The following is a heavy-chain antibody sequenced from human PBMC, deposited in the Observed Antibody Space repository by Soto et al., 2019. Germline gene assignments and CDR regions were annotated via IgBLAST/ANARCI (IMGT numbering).Heavy chain of an antibody. CDR2: IDYSGST. CDR3: ANRIWGSYPFDY. Sequence: QVQLQESGPGLVKPSQTLSLTCTVSGGSISSGGYYWSWIRQHPGKGLEWIGYIDYSGSTYYNPSRKSRVTISVDTSKNQFSLKLSSVTAADTAVYYCANRIWGSYPFDYWGQGTLVTVSS. D-gene: IGHD3-16*02. V-gene: IGHV4-31*03. CDR1: GGSISSGGYY. J-gene: IGHJ4*02.